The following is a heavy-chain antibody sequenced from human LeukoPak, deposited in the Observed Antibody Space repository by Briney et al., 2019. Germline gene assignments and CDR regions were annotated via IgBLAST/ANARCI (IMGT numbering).Heavy chain of an antibody. D-gene: IGHD6-19*01. CDR3: ARHVSVAVTNFFDY. J-gene: IGHJ4*02. V-gene: IGHV4-39*01. CDR1: GFTFSITY. CDR2: VYYTGTT. Sequence: GSLRLSCTASGFTFSITYMAWIRQPPGKGLEWIGGVYYTGTTYSNPSLKSRVTISVDTSKNQFSLRLSSVTAADTAVYYCARHVSVAVTNFFDYWGQGTLVTVSS.